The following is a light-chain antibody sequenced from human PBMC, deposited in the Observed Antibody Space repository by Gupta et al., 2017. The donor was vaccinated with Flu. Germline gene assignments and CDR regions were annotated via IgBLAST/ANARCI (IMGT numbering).Light chain of an antibody. J-gene: IGKJ1*01. CDR1: QSISTY. Sequence: DIQMTQSPSSLSASVGDRVTIICRASQSISTYLHWYQQKPGKAPKLLIYAASNLQSGVPSRFGGSGSGTDFTLTVSSLQPEDFATYYCQQKDYTPWTFGQGTKVEIK. V-gene: IGKV1-39*01. CDR2: AAS. CDR3: QQKDYTPWT.